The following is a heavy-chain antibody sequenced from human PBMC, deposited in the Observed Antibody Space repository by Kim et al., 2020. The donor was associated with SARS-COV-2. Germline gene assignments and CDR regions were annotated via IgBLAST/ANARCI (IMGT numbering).Heavy chain of an antibody. J-gene: IGHJ4*02. D-gene: IGHD2-15*01. CDR3: AREKGYCSGGSCRPFDY. CDR2: INPNSGGT. CDR1: GYTFTGYY. Sequence: ASVKVSCKASGYTFTGYYMHWVRQAPGQGLEWMGWINPNSGGTNYAQKFQGRVTMTRDTSISTAYMELSRLRSDDTAVYYCAREKGYCSGGSCRPFDYWGQGTLVTVSS. V-gene: IGHV1-2*02.